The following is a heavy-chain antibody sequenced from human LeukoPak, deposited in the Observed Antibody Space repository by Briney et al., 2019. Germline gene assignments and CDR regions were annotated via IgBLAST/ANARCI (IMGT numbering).Heavy chain of an antibody. CDR2: FKTKYNQV. CDR1: GFTFSDYA. Sequence: PGGSLRLSCVASGFTFSDYAMNWVRQAPGKGLEWVSTFKTKYNQVYYAESVRGRFTISTDNSKKTVYLQMNSLRAEDTALYYCARSVPDYTRFDYWGRGTLVTVSS. J-gene: IGHJ4*02. V-gene: IGHV3-23*05. D-gene: IGHD4-11*01. CDR3: ARSVPDYTRFDY.